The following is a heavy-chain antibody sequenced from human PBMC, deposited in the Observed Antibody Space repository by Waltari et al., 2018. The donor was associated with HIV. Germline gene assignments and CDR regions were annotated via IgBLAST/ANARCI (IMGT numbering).Heavy chain of an antibody. CDR1: GIIFSIYG. J-gene: IGHJ4*02. V-gene: IGHV3-33*01. D-gene: IGHD6-13*01. Sequence: QVQLVESGGGVVQPGRSLSLSCEASGIIFSIYGMHWVRQAPGKGLEWVAVIWSDGSNKYYADSVKGRFTISRDNSKNTLYLQMNSLRAEDTAVYYCASAAGPFDNWGQGTLVTVSS. CDR2: IWSDGSNK. CDR3: ASAAGPFDN.